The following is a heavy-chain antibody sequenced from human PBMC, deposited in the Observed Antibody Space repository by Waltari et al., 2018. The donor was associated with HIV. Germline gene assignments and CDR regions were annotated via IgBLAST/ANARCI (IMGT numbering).Heavy chain of an antibody. Sequence: QVQLQESGPGLVKPSETLSLTCAVSGYSISSGYYWGWVREPPVMGLEWIGSFYLSGSTYYNPSLKSRVTISVDTSKTQFSLKLSSVIAADTAVYYCAREVYSGYDRGIDYWGQGTLVTVSS. CDR3: AREVYSGYDRGIDY. CDR1: GYSISSGYY. CDR2: FYLSGST. J-gene: IGHJ4*02. D-gene: IGHD5-12*01. V-gene: IGHV4-38-2*02.